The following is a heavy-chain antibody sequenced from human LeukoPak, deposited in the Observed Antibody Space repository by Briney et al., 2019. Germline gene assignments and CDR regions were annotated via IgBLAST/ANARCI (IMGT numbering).Heavy chain of an antibody. V-gene: IGHV1-2*02. CDR2: INPNSGGT. Sequence: GASVKVSCKASGYTFTVYFMHWVRQAPGQGLEWMGWINPNSGGTNYAQKFQGRVTMTRDTSISTAYMELSRLRSDDTAVYYCARVEGSGSYYILDYWGQGTLVTVSS. CDR3: ARVEGSGSYYILDY. CDR1: GYTFTVYF. J-gene: IGHJ4*02. D-gene: IGHD3-10*01.